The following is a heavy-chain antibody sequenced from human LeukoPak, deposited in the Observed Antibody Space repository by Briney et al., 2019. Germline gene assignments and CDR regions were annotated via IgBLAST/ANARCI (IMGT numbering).Heavy chain of an antibody. CDR1: GDSIISGNW. Sequence: PSETLSLTCGVSGDSIISGNWWSWVRQPPGKGLEWIGEIYYSGSTYYNPSLKSRVTISVDTSKNQFSLKLSSVTAADTAVYYCARDGPPDYFDYWGQGTLVTVSS. V-gene: IGHV4-4*02. CDR3: ARDGPPDYFDY. J-gene: IGHJ4*02. D-gene: IGHD3/OR15-3a*01. CDR2: IYYSGST.